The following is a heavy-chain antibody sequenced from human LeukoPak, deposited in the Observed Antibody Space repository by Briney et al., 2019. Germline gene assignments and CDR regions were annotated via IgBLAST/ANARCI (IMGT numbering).Heavy chain of an antibody. CDR3: ARGNDILTGYPDY. CDR2: IWYDGSNK. CDR1: GFTFSSYG. D-gene: IGHD3-9*01. Sequence: GRSLRLSCAAPGFTFSSYGMHWVRQAPGKGLEWVAVIWYDGSNKYYADSVKGRFTISRDNSKNTLYLQMNSLRAEDTAVYYCARGNDILTGYPDYWGQGTLVTVSS. V-gene: IGHV3-33*01. J-gene: IGHJ4*02.